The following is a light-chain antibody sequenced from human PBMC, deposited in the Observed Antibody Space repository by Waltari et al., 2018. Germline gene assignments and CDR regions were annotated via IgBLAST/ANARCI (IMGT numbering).Light chain of an antibody. J-gene: IGKJ1*01. Sequence: EIVLTQSPVTLSLSPGERATLSCRASQGVSSYLAWYQQRPGQAPRLLIYSAANRATGIPARFSGSGSGTDFTLTISSLEPEDFAVYYCQQRSDWPRTFGQGTKVEIK. CDR3: QQRSDWPRT. CDR1: QGVSSY. CDR2: SAA. V-gene: IGKV3-11*01.